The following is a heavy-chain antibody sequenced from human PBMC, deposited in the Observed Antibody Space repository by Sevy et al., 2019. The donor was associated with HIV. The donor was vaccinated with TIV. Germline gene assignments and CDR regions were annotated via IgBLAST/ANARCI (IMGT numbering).Heavy chain of an antibody. Sequence: SETLSLTCAVSGGSISSSNWWSWVPQPPGKGLEWIGEIYHSGSTNYNPSLKSRVTISVDKSKNQFSLKLSSVTAADTAVYYCARVGDTAMAGEVDYYYGMDVWGQGTTVTVSS. V-gene: IGHV4-4*02. D-gene: IGHD5-18*01. CDR3: ARVGDTAMAGEVDYYYGMDV. CDR2: IYHSGST. J-gene: IGHJ6*02. CDR1: GGSISSSNW.